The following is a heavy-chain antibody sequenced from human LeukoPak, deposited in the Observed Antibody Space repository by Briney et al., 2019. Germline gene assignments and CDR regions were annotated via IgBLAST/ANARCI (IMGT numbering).Heavy chain of an antibody. CDR1: GGSISSSSYY. CDR3: ARVGYYDSSGLDY. J-gene: IGHJ4*02. D-gene: IGHD3-22*01. Sequence: SETLSLTCTVSGGSISSSSYYWGWIRQPPGKGLAWLGSIYYSGSTYYNPSLKSRVTISVDTSKNQFSLKLSSVTAADTAVYYCARVGYYDSSGLDYWGQGTLVTVSS. CDR2: IYYSGST. V-gene: IGHV4-39*07.